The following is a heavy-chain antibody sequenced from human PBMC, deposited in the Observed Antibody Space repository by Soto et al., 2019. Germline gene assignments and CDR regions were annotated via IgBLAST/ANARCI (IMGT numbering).Heavy chain of an antibody. D-gene: IGHD5-18*01. CDR2: IVPSVDTT. CDR3: ASCPQPPDTAAPYAVDV. CDR1: GGAFSRSG. V-gene: IGHV1-69*18. J-gene: IGHJ6*02. Sequence: QVQLVQSGTEVKKPGASVKVSCRASGGAFSRSGFHWVRQAPGQGLEWMGMIVPSVDTTNYAQKLQARVTISADQFTSTVYMELRSLRSDDTAVYYCASCPQPPDTAAPYAVDVWGQGTRVIVSS.